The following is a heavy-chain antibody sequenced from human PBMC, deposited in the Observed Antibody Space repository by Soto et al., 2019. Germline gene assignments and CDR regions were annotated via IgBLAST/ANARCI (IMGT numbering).Heavy chain of an antibody. CDR3: AKDLREMATIRPDS. CDR2: ISYDGIDK. J-gene: IGHJ4*02. Sequence: QVQLMESGGGVVQPGRSLRLSCAASGFTFSSFGIHWVRQAPGKGLEWVAVISYDGIDKNYADSVKGRFTISRDNSKNTMYLQMNSMRAEDTDVYYCAKDLREMATIRPDSWGQGTLVTVSS. V-gene: IGHV3-30*18. D-gene: IGHD5-12*01. CDR1: GFTFSSFG.